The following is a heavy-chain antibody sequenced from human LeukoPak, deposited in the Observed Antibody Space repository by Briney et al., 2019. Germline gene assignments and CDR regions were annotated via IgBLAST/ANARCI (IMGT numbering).Heavy chain of an antibody. D-gene: IGHD2-2*01. CDR1: GFTFSSYA. J-gene: IGHJ6*03. CDR2: ISGSGGST. V-gene: IGHV3-23*01. Sequence: GGSLRLSCAASGFTFSSYAMSWVRQAPGKGLEWVSAISGSGGSTYYADSVKGRFTISRDNSKNSLYLQMNSLRAEDTAVYYCARVGYCSSTSCYGSLPPRGYMDVWGKGTTVTVSS. CDR3: ARVGYCSSTSCYGSLPPRGYMDV.